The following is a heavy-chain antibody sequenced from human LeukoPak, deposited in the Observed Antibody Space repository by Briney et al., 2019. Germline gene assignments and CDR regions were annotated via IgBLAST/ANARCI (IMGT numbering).Heavy chain of an antibody. Sequence: GGSLRLSCAASGFTFSIYDLSWVRQAPGKGLECVSAISRGVGSTYYADSVKGRFTISRDNSKDTLYLQMNNLRVDDTAVYYCAKKGQADDGGKPDWGQGTLVTVSS. CDR2: ISRGVGST. CDR3: AKKGQADDGGKPD. CDR1: GFTFSIYD. J-gene: IGHJ4*02. V-gene: IGHV3-23*01.